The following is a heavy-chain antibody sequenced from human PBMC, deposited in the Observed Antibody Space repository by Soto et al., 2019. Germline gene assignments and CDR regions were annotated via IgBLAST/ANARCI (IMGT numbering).Heavy chain of an antibody. CDR2: ISYDGSNK. J-gene: IGHJ6*02. CDR3: ARDRVVAVAGTTQYYYYGMDV. V-gene: IGHV3-30-3*01. CDR1: GFTFSSYA. D-gene: IGHD6-19*01. Sequence: GGSLRLSCAASGFTFSSYAMHWVRQAPGKGLEWVAVISYDGSNKYYADSVKGRFTISRDNSKNTLYLQMNSLRAEDTAVYYCARDRVVAVAGTTQYYYYGMDVWGQGTTVTVSS.